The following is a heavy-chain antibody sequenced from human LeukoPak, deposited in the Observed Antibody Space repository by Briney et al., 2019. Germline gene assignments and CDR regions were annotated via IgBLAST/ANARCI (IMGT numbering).Heavy chain of an antibody. CDR1: GFTFSSYE. Sequence: GGSLRLSCAASGFTFSSYEMNWVRQAPGKRLEWVSYISSSGSTIYYADPVKGRFTISRDNAKNSLYLQMNSLRAEDTAVYYCARDRGYSSGWFDYWGQGTLVTVSS. CDR3: ARDRGYSSGWFDY. D-gene: IGHD6-19*01. CDR2: ISSSGSTI. V-gene: IGHV3-48*03. J-gene: IGHJ4*02.